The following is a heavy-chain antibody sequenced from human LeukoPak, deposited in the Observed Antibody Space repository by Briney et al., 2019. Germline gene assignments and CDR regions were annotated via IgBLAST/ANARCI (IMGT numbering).Heavy chain of an antibody. V-gene: IGHV1-2*06. J-gene: IGHJ3*02. CDR2: INPNSGGT. CDR1: GYTFTGYY. D-gene: IGHD3-10*01. Sequence: GASVKVSCKASGYTFTGYYMYWVRRAPGQGLECMGRINPNSGGTDYAQKFQGRVTMTRDASMNTAHMELSRLTSDDTAVYYCVRFMFRGPSDALDIWGQGTMVTVSS. CDR3: VRFMFRGPSDALDI.